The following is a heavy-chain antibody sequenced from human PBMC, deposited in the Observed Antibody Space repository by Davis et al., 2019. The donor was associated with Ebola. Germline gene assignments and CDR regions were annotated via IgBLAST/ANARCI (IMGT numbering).Heavy chain of an antibody. V-gene: IGHV3-23*01. CDR2: ITGSGSGT. Sequence: GESLKISCAASGFTFGNYAMNWVRQAPGKGLEWVSIITGSGSGTYHADSVKGRFTISRDNSKNTLYLQMNSLRVDDTAVYYCAKEASFCSGTTCHNWFDPWGQGTLVTVSS. CDR1: GFTFGNYA. J-gene: IGHJ5*02. D-gene: IGHD2-2*02. CDR3: AKEASFCSGTTCHNWFDP.